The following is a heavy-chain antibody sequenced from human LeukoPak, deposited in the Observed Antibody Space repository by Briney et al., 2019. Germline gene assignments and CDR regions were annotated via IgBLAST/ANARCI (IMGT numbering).Heavy chain of an antibody. CDR3: AKDQGFSDYYDTPLDY. J-gene: IGHJ4*02. D-gene: IGHD3-22*01. CDR2: IYYSGST. CDR1: GGSISSTGYY. Sequence: SETLSLTCTVSGGSISSTGYYWGWIRQPPGKGLEWIGTIYYSGSTYYNPSLKSRVTISVDTSNDQFSLKLNSVTAADTAVYYCAKDQGFSDYYDTPLDYWGQGTLVTVSS. V-gene: IGHV4-39*02.